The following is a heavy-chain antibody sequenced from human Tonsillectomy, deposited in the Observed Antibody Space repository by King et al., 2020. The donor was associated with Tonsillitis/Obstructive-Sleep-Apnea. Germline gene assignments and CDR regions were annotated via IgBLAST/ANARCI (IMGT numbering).Heavy chain of an antibody. CDR1: GFTFSSYA. CDR3: AKSGPARLPYSYYYMGV. Sequence: VQLVESGGGLVQPGGSLRLSCAASGFTFSSYAMSWVRQAPGKGLEWVSAISGSGGSTYYADSVKGRFTISRDNSKNTLYLQMNSLRAEDTAVYYCAKSGPARLPYSYYYMGVWGKGTTVTVSS. J-gene: IGHJ6*03. CDR2: ISGSGGST. D-gene: IGHD6-6*01. V-gene: IGHV3-23*04.